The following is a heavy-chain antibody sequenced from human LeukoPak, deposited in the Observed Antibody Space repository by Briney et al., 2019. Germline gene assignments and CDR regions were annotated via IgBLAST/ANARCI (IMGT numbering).Heavy chain of an antibody. CDR2: INSDGSST. CDR3: ARVRGVDFDY. CDR1: GFTFSSYW. V-gene: IGHV3-74*01. J-gene: IGHJ4*02. Sequence: GGSLRLSCAASGFTFSSYWMHWVRRVPGKGLAWVSRINSDGSSTSYADSVKGRFTISRDNAKKTVYLQMNSLRAEDTAVYYWARVRGVDFDYWGQGTLVTVSS. D-gene: IGHD3-10*01.